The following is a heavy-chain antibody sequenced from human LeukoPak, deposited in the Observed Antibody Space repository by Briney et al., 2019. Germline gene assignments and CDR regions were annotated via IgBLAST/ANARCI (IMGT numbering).Heavy chain of an antibody. J-gene: IGHJ4*02. D-gene: IGHD1-1*01. CDR1: GYTFSSFG. CDR2: ISTYDGNT. V-gene: IGHV1-18*01. CDR3: ARESNWAYYFDY. Sequence: ASVKVSCKASGYTFSSFGISWVRQAPGEGLEWMGWISTYDGNTKYAENLQDRVTLTTDTSTSTPYMEVRSLRSDDTAVYFCARESNWAYYFDYWGPGTLLTVSS.